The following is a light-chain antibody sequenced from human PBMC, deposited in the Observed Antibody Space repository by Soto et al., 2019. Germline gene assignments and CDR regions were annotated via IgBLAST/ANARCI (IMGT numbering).Light chain of an antibody. CDR1: SSDVGGYNY. J-gene: IGLJ3*02. V-gene: IGLV2-8*01. Sequence: QSVLTQPPSASGSPGQSVTISCTGTSSDVGGYNYVSWYQQYPVRAPKLMIYEVTKRPSGVPDRFSGSKSGNTASLTVSGLQAEDEADYYCSSYVVSNNFYCVFGGGTKLTVL. CDR2: EVT. CDR3: SSYVVSNNFYCV.